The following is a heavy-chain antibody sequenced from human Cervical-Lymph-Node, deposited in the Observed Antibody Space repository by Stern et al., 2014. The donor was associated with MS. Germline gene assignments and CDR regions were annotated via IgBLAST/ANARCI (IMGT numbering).Heavy chain of an antibody. CDR2: ISFDGSHE. CDR3: AKEWARYGGNSDSYYFDY. J-gene: IGHJ4*02. CDR1: GFTFSTYA. D-gene: IGHD4-23*01. V-gene: IGHV3-30*18. Sequence: QVQLVESGGGVVQPGRSLRLSCAASGFTFSTYAMHWVRQAPGTGLEWVAVISFDGSHEYYADSVKGRVTISRDNSRNTLYLQMNSLRVEDTAVYYCAKEWARYGGNSDSYYFDYWGQGILVTVSS.